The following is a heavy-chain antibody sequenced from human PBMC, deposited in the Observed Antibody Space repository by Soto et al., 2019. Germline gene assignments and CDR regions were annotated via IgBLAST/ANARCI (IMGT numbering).Heavy chain of an antibody. V-gene: IGHV3-23*01. Sequence: VGSLRLSCAASGFTFSSYAMSWVRQAPGKGLEWVSDISGSGGITYYADSVKGLFTISRDNAKNSLSLQMNSLRAEDTALYYCPSRYSYWGQGTLVTVSS. J-gene: IGHJ4*02. D-gene: IGHD1-20*01. CDR2: ISGSGGIT. CDR1: GFTFSSYA. CDR3: PSRYSY.